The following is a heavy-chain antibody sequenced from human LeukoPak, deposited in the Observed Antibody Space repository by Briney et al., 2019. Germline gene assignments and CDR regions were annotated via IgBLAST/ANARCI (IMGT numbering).Heavy chain of an antibody. CDR1: GFTFSSHA. CDR2: ISYDGSNK. D-gene: IGHD6-13*01. CDR3: ARGSAAAGN. J-gene: IGHJ4*02. Sequence: PGRSLRLSCAASGFTFSSHAMHWVRQAPGKGLEWVAVISYDGSNKYYADSVKGRFTISRDNSKNTLYLQMNSLRAEDTAVYYCARGSAAAGNWGQGTLVTVSS. V-gene: IGHV3-30*04.